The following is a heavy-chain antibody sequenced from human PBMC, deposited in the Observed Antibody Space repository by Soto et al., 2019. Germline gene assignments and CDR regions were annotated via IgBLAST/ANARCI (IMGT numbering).Heavy chain of an antibody. CDR2: ISGSGGST. D-gene: IGHD3-10*01. CDR1: GFTFSSYA. CDR3: AKGTYGSGSYYAIDY. Sequence: EVQLLESGGGLVQPGGSLRLSCAASGFTFSSYAMSWVRQAPGKGLEWVSAISGSGGSTYYADSVKGRCTISRDNSKNTLNLQMNSLRAEDTAVYYCAKGTYGSGSYYAIDYWGQGTLVTVSS. V-gene: IGHV3-23*01. J-gene: IGHJ4*02.